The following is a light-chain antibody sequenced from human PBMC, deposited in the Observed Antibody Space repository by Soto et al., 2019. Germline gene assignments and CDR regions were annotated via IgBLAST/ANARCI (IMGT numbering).Light chain of an antibody. J-gene: IGKJ1*01. CDR1: QSISRY. V-gene: IGKV1-39*01. CDR3: QQNYRATPWT. Sequence: DIPMTQSPSSLSASVGDRITITCRASQSISRYLNWYQHKPGKAPKLLINAASSLERGVPSRFSGGGAGTDFTLNSSSLQPDDFATYYCQQNYRATPWTFGRGTKVEVK. CDR2: AAS.